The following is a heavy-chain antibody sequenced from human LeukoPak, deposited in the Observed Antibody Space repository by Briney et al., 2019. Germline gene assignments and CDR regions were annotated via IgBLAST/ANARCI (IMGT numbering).Heavy chain of an antibody. Sequence: SQTLSLTCTVSGGSISSGGYYWSWIRQHPGKGLEWIGYIYYSGSTYYNPSLKSRVTISVDTSKNQFSLKLSSVTAADTAVYHCARGDDSSGPFDYWGQGTLVTVSS. CDR2: IYYSGST. CDR3: ARGDDSSGPFDY. J-gene: IGHJ4*02. V-gene: IGHV4-31*03. D-gene: IGHD3-22*01. CDR1: GGSISSGGYY.